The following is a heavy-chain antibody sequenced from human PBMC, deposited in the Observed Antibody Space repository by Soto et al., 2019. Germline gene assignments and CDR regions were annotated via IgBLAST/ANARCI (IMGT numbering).Heavy chain of an antibody. J-gene: IGHJ4*02. CDR3: ARDPCISPTCYHDY. CDR1: GDTFNTYS. CDR2: TIPIFGTA. V-gene: IGHV1-69*13. Sequence: SVKVSCKASGDTFNTYSISWVRQAPGQGLEWVGGTIPIFGTANYAQNFRGRVTITADGSTNTVYMDLSGLRAEDTAVYYCARDPCISPTCYHDYWGQGPLVPVSS. D-gene: IGHD2-2*01.